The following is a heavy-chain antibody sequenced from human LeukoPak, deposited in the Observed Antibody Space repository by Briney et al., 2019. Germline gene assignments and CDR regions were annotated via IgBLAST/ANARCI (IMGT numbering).Heavy chain of an antibody. J-gene: IGHJ4*02. CDR2: ISGSGGST. Sequence: GGSLRLSCAASGFTFSSYAMSWVRPAPGKGRGWVSAISGSGGSTYYADSVKGRFTISRDNSKNPLYLQMNSLRAEDTAVYYCAKTRGTTGPYYFDYWGQGTLVTVSS. D-gene: IGHD1-1*01. CDR3: AKTRGTTGPYYFDY. V-gene: IGHV3-23*01. CDR1: GFTFSSYA.